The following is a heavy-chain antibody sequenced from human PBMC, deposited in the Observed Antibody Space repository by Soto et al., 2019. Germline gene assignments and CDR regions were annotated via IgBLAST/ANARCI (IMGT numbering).Heavy chain of an antibody. J-gene: IGHJ4*02. Sequence: EVQLVETGGGLIQPGGSLRLSCAASGFTVSSNYMSWVRQAPGKGLEWVSVIYSGGSTYYADSVKGRFTITRDNSKNTLYLQMNSLRAEDTAVYYCARLKWGYSSGLFDYWGQGTLVTVSS. CDR3: ARLKWGYSSGLFDY. CDR1: GFTVSSNY. D-gene: IGHD6-19*01. V-gene: IGHV3-53*02. CDR2: IYSGGST.